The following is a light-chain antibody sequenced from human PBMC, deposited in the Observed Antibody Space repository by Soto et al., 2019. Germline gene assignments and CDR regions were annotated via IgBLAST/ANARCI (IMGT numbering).Light chain of an antibody. V-gene: IGLV2-8*01. J-gene: IGLJ2*01. CDR3: SSYAGSKNFVV. Sequence: QSALTQPPSASGSPGQSVTISCTGTSSDVGDYNYVSWYQQHPGKAPKLMIYEVSKRPSGVPDRFSGSKSGNTASLTVSGLQAEDEADYYCSSYAGSKNFVVFGGGTKVTVL. CDR2: EVS. CDR1: SSDVGDYNY.